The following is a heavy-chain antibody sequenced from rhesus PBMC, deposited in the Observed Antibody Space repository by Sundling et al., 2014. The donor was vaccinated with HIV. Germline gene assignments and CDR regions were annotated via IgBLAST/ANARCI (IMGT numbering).Heavy chain of an antibody. CDR3: ARELGGRLGFRIDY. Sequence: QVQLQESGPGLVKPSETLSLTCAVSGASISSYWWNWIRQPPGKGLEWIGEINGNSGSTNYNPSLKSRVTISRDTSKNQFSLRLNSVTAADTAFYYCARELGGRLGFRIDYWGQGVLVTVSS. V-gene: IGHV4-80*01. J-gene: IGHJ4*01. CDR1: GASISSYW. D-gene: IGHD2-39*01. CDR2: INGNSGST.